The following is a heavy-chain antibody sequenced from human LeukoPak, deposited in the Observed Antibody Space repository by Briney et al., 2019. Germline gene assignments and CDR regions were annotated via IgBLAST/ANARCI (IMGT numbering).Heavy chain of an antibody. D-gene: IGHD6-13*01. CDR3: ARDSFSSRIAAAPGYFDY. CDR1: GFTFSSYS. V-gene: IGHV3-21*01. Sequence: PGGSLRLSCAASGFTFSSYSMNWVRQAPGKGLEWVSSISSSSYIYYADSVKGRFTISRDNAKNSLYLQMNSLRAEDTAVYYCARDSFSSRIAAAPGYFDYWGQGTLVTVSS. J-gene: IGHJ4*02. CDR2: ISSSSYI.